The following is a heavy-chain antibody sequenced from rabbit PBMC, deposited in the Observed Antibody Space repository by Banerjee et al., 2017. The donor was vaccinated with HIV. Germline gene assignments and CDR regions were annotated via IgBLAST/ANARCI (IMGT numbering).Heavy chain of an antibody. CDR1: GFDFSSDA. CDR2: INSNTGNT. J-gene: IGHJ4*01. CDR3: ARDLAGVIGWNFGL. D-gene: IGHD4-1*01. V-gene: IGHV1S45*01. Sequence: QEQLEESGGDLVKPEGSLTLTCKASGFDFSSDAMCWVRQAPGKGLEWIACINSNTGNTVYASWAKGRFTISKASWTTVTLQMTSLTAADTATYFCARDLAGVIGWNFGLWGPGTLVTVS.